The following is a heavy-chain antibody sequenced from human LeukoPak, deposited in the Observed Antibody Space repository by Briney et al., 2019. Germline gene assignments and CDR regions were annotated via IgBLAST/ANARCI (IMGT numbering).Heavy chain of an antibody. CDR3: AAQWLVLGAFDI. CDR1: GFSVSSNY. D-gene: IGHD6-19*01. CDR2: ISGSGAST. V-gene: IGHV3-23*01. Sequence: GGSLRLSCAASGFSVSSNYMSWVRQAPGKGLEWVSAISGSGASTYYADSVKGRFTISRDNSKNTLYLQMNSLRAEDTAVYYCAAQWLVLGAFDIWGQGTMVTVSS. J-gene: IGHJ3*02.